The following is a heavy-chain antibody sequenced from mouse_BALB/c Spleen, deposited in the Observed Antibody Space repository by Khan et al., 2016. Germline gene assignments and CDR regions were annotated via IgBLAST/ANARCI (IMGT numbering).Heavy chain of an antibody. CDR1: GFNIKDTY. CDR3: ARNYGSSSWCAY. D-gene: IGHD1-1*01. CDR2: IDPANGNT. J-gene: IGHJ3*01. Sequence: VQLQQSGAELVKPGASVKLSCTASGFNIKDTYMHWVKQRPEQGLEWIGRIDPANGNTKYDPKFQGKATITADTSSNTAYLQLSSLTSEDTAVYYCARNYGSSSWCAYWGQGTLVTVSA. V-gene: IGHV14-3*02.